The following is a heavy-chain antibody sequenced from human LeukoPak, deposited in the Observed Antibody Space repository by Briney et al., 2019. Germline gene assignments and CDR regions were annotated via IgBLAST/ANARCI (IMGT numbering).Heavy chain of an antibody. J-gene: IGHJ4*02. CDR2: IYPGDSDT. V-gene: IGHV5-51*01. Sequence: GESLKISCKGSGYRFTSYWIGWVRQMPGKGLEWMGIIYPGDSDTRDSPSFQGQVTISADKSISTAYLQWSSLKASDTAIYYCARRAAGTTSSLFDYWGQGTLVPVSS. CDR1: GYRFTSYW. D-gene: IGHD1-1*01. CDR3: ARRAAGTTSSLFDY.